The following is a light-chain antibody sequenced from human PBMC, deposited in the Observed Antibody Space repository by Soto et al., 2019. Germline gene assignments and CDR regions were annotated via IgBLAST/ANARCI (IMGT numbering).Light chain of an antibody. CDR1: QTVSSS. V-gene: IGKV3-11*01. Sequence: EIVLTQSPATLSLSPGERATLSCRASQTVSSSLAWYQQKPGQAPRLPIYEASNRATGIPARFSGSGSGADFTLTISSLEPEDFALYYCQQHINWPLTFGGGTKVDIK. CDR2: EAS. J-gene: IGKJ4*01. CDR3: QQHINWPLT.